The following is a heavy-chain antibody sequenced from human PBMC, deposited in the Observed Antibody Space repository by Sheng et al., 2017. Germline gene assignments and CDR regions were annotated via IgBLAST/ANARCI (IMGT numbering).Heavy chain of an antibody. CDR2: IWYDGSKE. D-gene: IGHD3-22*01. Sequence: QVQLVESGGGVVQPGGSLRLSCSASGFTFSTYDMYWVRQAPGKGLKWVAFIWYDGSKEYYADSVKGRFTISRDNSKNTLYLQMNSVTTEDTAVYYCAKDRGSGAYYQTGLDYWGQGTLVTV. CDR1: GFTFSTYD. J-gene: IGHJ4*02. V-gene: IGHV3-30*02. CDR3: AKDRGSGAYYQTGLDY.